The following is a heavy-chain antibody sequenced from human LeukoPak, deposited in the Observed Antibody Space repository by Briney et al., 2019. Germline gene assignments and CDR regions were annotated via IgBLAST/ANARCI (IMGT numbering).Heavy chain of an antibody. CDR2: INPNSGGT. CDR1: GYIFTGYY. CDR3: ARVLVRDYYDSSGYPEYFDY. V-gene: IGHV1-2*02. J-gene: IGHJ4*02. Sequence: ASVKVSCKASGYIFTGYYMHWVRQAPGQGLEWMGWINPNSGGTNYAQKFQGRVTMTRDTSISTAYMELSRLRSDDTAVYYCARVLVRDYYDSSGYPEYFDYWGQGTLVTVSS. D-gene: IGHD3-22*01.